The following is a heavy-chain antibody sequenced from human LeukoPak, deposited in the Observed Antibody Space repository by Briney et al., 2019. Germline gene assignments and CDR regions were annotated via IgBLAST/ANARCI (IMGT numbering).Heavy chain of an antibody. CDR2: IAPSADTT. CDR1: GYTFTNYL. CDR3: VREESGGYFDY. Sequence: ASVKVSCKASGYTFTNYLLHWVRQAPGQGLEWVGRIAPSADTTNYAQKFRDRVTMTRDTSTSTVYMELSSLRSEDTAVYHCVREESGGYFDYWGQGTLVTVSS. D-gene: IGHD2-8*02. J-gene: IGHJ4*02. V-gene: IGHV1-46*01.